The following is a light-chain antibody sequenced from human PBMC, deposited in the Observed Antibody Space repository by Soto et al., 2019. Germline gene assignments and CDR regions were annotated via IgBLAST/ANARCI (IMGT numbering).Light chain of an antibody. Sequence: EIVMTQSPATLSVSPGERATLSCRASQSVSSNLAWYQQKPGQAPRLLIYGASTRATGIPARFSCSGSGTEFTLTISSLQSEDFAVYYCHQYSHWPLTFGGGTKVEIK. J-gene: IGKJ4*01. CDR1: QSVSSN. CDR2: GAS. V-gene: IGKV3-15*01. CDR3: HQYSHWPLT.